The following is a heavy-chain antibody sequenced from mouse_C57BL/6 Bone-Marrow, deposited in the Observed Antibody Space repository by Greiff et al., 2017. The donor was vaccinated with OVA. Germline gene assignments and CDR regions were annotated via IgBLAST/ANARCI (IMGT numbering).Heavy chain of an antibody. CDR2: IYPGNSDT. CDR1: GYTFTSYW. J-gene: IGHJ1*03. CDR3: TRERRFYYGSSYLYWYFDV. V-gene: IGHV1-5*01. D-gene: IGHD1-1*01. Sequence: EVKLVESGTVLARPGASVKMSCKTSGYTFTSYWMHWVKQRPGQGLEWIGAIYPGNSDTSYNQKFKGKAKLTAVTSASTAYMELSSLTNEDSAVYYCTRERRFYYGSSYLYWYFDVWGTGTTVTVSS.